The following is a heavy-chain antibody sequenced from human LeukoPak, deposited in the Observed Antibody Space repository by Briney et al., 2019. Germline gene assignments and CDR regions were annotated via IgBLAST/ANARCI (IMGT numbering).Heavy chain of an antibody. J-gene: IGHJ4*02. CDR2: FDPEDGET. D-gene: IGHD5-12*01. Sequence: ASVKVSCKVSGYTLTELSMHWVRQAPGKGLEWMGGFDPEDGETIYAQKFQGRVTMTEDTFTDTAYMELSSLRSEDTAVYYCATPGEWLHYRAFDYWGQGTLVTVSS. CDR3: ATPGEWLHYRAFDY. V-gene: IGHV1-24*01. CDR1: GYTLTELS.